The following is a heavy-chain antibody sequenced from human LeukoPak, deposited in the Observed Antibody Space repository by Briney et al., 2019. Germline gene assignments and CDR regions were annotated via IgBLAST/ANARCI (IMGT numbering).Heavy chain of an antibody. CDR3: ARLLPLQGGDV. D-gene: IGHD2-15*01. CDR1: GASFTGYY. J-gene: IGHJ6*02. Sequence: SETLSLTCAVYGASFTGYYWSWFRQPPGKGLEWIGEINHSGGTNYNPSLKSRVTMSLDTSNNQFSLKLSSVTAADTAVYYCARLLPLQGGDVWGQGTTVTVSS. V-gene: IGHV4-34*01. CDR2: INHSGGT.